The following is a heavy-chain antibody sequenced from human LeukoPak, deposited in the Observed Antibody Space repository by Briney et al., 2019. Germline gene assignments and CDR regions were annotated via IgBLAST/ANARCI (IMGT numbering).Heavy chain of an antibody. CDR3: ARVGGRYSYGYGTDY. D-gene: IGHD5-18*01. V-gene: IGHV4-59*01. J-gene: IGHJ4*02. CDR2: IYYSGST. CDR1: GGSISDYY. Sequence: SQTLSLTCTASGGSISDYYWSWIRQPPGKGLEWIGYIYYSGSTNYNPSLKSRVTISIDTSKNQFSLKLSSVTAADTAVYYCARVGGRYSYGYGTDYWGQGTLVTVSS.